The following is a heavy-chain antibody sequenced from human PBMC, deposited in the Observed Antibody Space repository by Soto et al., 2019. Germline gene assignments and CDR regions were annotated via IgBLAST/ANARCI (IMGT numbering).Heavy chain of an antibody. J-gene: IGHJ5*02. Sequence: SETLSLTCTVSGGSISSGDYYWSWIRQPPGQGLEWIGYIYYSGSTYYNPSLKSRVTISVDTSKNQFSLKLSSVTAADTAVYYCARGREWGLVQGTNWFDPWGQGTLVTVSS. CDR1: GGSISSGDYY. D-gene: IGHD6-19*01. CDR2: IYYSGST. CDR3: ARGREWGLVQGTNWFDP. V-gene: IGHV4-30-4*01.